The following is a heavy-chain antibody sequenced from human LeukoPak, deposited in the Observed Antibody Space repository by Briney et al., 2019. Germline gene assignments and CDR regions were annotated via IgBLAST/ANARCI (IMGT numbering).Heavy chain of an antibody. CDR3: AIRTSRGVSGSSYFDS. CDR1: RYTFSSYD. Sequence: ASVNVSCKASRYTFSSYDINWVRQAAGQGREWMGWMNPNSGNAAYAQNFQGTLLMTTTPSISTAYMDLSSLRFEVTAVFYCAIRTSRGVSGSSYFDSWGQGTLVTVSS. D-gene: IGHD3-10*01. CDR2: MNPNSGNA. J-gene: IGHJ4*02. V-gene: IGHV1-8*01.